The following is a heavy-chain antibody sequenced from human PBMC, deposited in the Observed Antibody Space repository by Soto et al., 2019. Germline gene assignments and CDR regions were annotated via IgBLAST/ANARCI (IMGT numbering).Heavy chain of an antibody. CDR2: FDPEDGET. CDR3: ATAKTFDWPERGWFDP. J-gene: IGHJ5*02. CDR1: GYTLTELS. Sequence: GASVKVSCKVSGYTLTELSMHWVRQAPGKGLEWMGGFDPEDGETIYAQKFQGRVTMTEDTSTDTAYMELSSLRSEDTAVYYCATAKTFDWPERGWFDPWGQGTLVTVSS. D-gene: IGHD3-9*01. V-gene: IGHV1-24*01.